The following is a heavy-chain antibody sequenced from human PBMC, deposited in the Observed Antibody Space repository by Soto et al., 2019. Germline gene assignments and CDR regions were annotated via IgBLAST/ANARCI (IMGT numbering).Heavy chain of an antibody. CDR3: ARVDTALRVGLMDYFDY. CDR2: ISSYNGNT. J-gene: IGHJ4*02. V-gene: IGHV1-18*01. Sequence: QVQLVQSGAEVKKPGASVKVSCKASGYNFTSYVISWGRQDPGQGLEWMGWISSYNGNTNYAQKLQRRVTMTTDTSTSPAYMELRSLRSDDTAVYCCARVDTALRVGLMDYFDYWGQGTLVTVSS. D-gene: IGHD5-18*01. CDR1: GYNFTSYV.